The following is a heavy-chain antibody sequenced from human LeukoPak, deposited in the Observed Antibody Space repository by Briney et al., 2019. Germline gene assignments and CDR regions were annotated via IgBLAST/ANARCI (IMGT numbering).Heavy chain of an antibody. Sequence: PGGSLRLSCAASGFTFSSYAMSWVRQPPGKGLEWIGEINHSGSTNYNPSLKSRVTISVDTSKNQFSLKLSSVTAADTAVYYCARFSSGWYHPGGNWFDPWGQGTLVTVSS. CDR1: GFTFSSYA. CDR2: INHSGST. D-gene: IGHD6-19*01. CDR3: ARFSSGWYHPGGNWFDP. V-gene: IGHV4-34*01. J-gene: IGHJ5*02.